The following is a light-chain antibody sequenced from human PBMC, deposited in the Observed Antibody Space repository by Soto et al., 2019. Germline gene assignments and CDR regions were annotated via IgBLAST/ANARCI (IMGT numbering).Light chain of an antibody. Sequence: SYALTQPPSVSVSPGQTARITCSGDALPKQYAYWYQQKPGQAPVLVIYKDSERPSGIPERFSGSSSGTTVTLTISGVQAEDEADYYCQSADSSGAYEVFGTGTKLTVL. V-gene: IGLV3-25*03. CDR1: ALPKQY. J-gene: IGLJ1*01. CDR3: QSADSSGAYEV. CDR2: KDS.